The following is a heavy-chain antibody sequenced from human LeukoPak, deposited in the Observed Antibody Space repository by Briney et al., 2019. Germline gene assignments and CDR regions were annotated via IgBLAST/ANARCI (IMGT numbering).Heavy chain of an antibody. CDR2: FDPEDGET. CDR1: GHILSELS. V-gene: IGHV1-24*01. J-gene: IGHJ4*02. D-gene: IGHD2-15*01. Sequence: ASVKVSCKVSGHILSELSIHWVRKAPGKGLEWMGGFDPEDGETIYAQKFQGRVTMTEDTSTSTVYMELSSLRSEDTAVYYCARLICSGGSCYDYWGQGTLVTVSS. CDR3: ARLICSGGSCYDY.